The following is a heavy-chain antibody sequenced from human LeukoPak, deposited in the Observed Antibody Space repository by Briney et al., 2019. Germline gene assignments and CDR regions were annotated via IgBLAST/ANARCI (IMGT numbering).Heavy chain of an antibody. CDR2: ISWNSGSI. J-gene: IGHJ3*02. CDR3: AKDYSSSWLDAFDI. D-gene: IGHD6-13*01. CDR1: GFTFDDYA. Sequence: PGGSLRLSCAASGFTFDDYAMHWVRQAPGKGLEWVSGISWNSGSIGYADSVKGRFTISRDNAKNSLYLQMNSLRAEDTALYYCAKDYSSSWLDAFDIWGQGTMVTVSS. V-gene: IGHV3-9*01.